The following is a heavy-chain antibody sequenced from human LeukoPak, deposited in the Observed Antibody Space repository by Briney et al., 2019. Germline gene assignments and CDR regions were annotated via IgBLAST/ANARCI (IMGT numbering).Heavy chain of an antibody. V-gene: IGHV4-59*08. CDR3: ARHLRSDYYDTPAGAFDI. CDR2: IYYSGST. J-gene: IGHJ3*02. D-gene: IGHD3-22*01. CDR1: GGSISSYY. Sequence: SETLSLTCTVSGGSISSYYWSWIRQPPGKGLEWIGYIYYSGSTNYNPSLKSRVTISVDTSKNQFSLKLSSVTAADTAVYYCARHLRSDYYDTPAGAFDIWGQGTMVTVSS.